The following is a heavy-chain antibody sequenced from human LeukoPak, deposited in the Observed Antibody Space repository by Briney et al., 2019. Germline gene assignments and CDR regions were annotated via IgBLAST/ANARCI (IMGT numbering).Heavy chain of an antibody. V-gene: IGHV1-2*02. CDR1: GYTFNGYY. CDR3: AREEYIVATRGALRWFDP. J-gene: IGHJ5*02. D-gene: IGHD5-12*01. Sequence: GASVNVSCKASGYTFNGYYMHWVRQAPGQGLEWMGWINPNSGGTNYAQKFQGRVTMTRDTSISTAYMELSRLRSDDTAVYYCAREEYIVATRGALRWFDPWGQGTLVTVSS. CDR2: INPNSGGT.